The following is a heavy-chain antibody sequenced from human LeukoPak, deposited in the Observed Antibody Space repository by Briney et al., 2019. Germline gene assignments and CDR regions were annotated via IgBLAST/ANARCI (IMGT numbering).Heavy chain of an antibody. Sequence: GESLKISCKGSGYSFTSYWIGWVRQMPGKGLEWMGIIYPGDSDTRYSPSFQGQVTISADKSISTAYLQWSSLKASDTAMYYCARPQGDNWNAYYFDYWGQGTLVTVSS. CDR3: ARPQGDNWNAYYFDY. CDR2: IYPGDSDT. V-gene: IGHV5-51*01. D-gene: IGHD1-20*01. J-gene: IGHJ4*02. CDR1: GYSFTSYW.